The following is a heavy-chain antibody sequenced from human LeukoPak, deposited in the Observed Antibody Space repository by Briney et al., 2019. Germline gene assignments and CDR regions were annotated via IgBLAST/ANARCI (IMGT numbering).Heavy chain of an antibody. CDR3: ARAGGYCGRISCPYYFDY. CDR2: IIPIFGTA. J-gene: IGHJ4*02. CDR1: GGTFSSYA. D-gene: IGHD2-15*01. Sequence: SVKVSCKASGGTFSSYAISGVRQAPGQGLEWMGGIIPIFGTANYAQKFQGRVTITADESTSTAYMELSSLRSEDTAVYYCARAGGYCGRISCPYYFDYWGQGSLVAVSS. V-gene: IGHV1-69*13.